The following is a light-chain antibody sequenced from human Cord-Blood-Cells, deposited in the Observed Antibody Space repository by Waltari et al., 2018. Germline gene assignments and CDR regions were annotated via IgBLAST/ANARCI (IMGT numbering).Light chain of an antibody. J-gene: IGKJ2*01. CDR2: GAS. Sequence: EIVLMQSPGTLYLSPGERATLSCRASQSVSSSYLAWYQQKPGQAPRLLIYGASSRATGIPDRFSGSGSGTDFTLTISRLEPEDFAVYYCQQYGSSPYTFGQGTKLEIK. V-gene: IGKV3-20*01. CDR1: QSVSSSY. CDR3: QQYGSSPYT.